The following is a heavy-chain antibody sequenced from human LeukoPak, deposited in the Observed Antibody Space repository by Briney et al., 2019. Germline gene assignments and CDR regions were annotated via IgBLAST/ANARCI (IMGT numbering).Heavy chain of an antibody. CDR2: IVNSGSRT. Sequence: GGSLRLSCAASGFKFSNYAMSWVRQAPGRGLEWVSGIVNSGSRTYYADSVQGRFTISRDNSQNTLYLQMNSLRAEDTALYYCAKLSNRHCSGGSCYLHYWGQGALVTVSS. CDR3: AKLSNRHCSGGSCYLHY. CDR1: GFKFSNYA. J-gene: IGHJ4*02. V-gene: IGHV3-23*01. D-gene: IGHD2-15*01.